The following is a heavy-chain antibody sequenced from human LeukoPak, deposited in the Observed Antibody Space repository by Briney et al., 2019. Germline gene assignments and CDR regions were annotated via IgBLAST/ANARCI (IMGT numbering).Heavy chain of an antibody. V-gene: IGHV3-23*01. CDR2: ISGSGGST. Sequence: GGSLRLSCAASGFTFSNCVMSWVRQAPGKGLEWXSLISGSGGSTYYADSVKGRFTISRDNSKNTLYMQMNSLRAEDTAVYYCAKDLTLWLSYAFDIRGQGTMVTVSS. D-gene: IGHD5-18*01. CDR1: GFTFSNCV. J-gene: IGHJ3*02. CDR3: AKDLTLWLSYAFDI.